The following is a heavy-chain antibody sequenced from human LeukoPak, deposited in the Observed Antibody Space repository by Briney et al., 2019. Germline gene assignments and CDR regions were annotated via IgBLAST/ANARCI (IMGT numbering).Heavy chain of an antibody. CDR2: IYYSGST. D-gene: IGHD6-13*01. V-gene: IGHV4-59*01. CDR3: ARHLRPAADKTFDY. CDR1: GGSISSYY. Sequence: SETLSLTCTVSGGSISSYYWSWIRQPPGKGLEWIGYIYYSGSTNYNPSLKSRVTISVDTSKNQFSLKLSSVTAADTAVYYCARHLRPAADKTFDYWGQGTLVTVSS. J-gene: IGHJ4*02.